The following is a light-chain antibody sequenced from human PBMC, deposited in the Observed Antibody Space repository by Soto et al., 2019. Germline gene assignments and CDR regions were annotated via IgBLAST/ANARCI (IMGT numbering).Light chain of an antibody. CDR2: SNN. CDR1: SSDFGRTT. CDR3: AYWDDSLSGLYV. J-gene: IGLJ1*01. V-gene: IGLV1-44*01. Sequence: QSVLTQPPSASGTPGQRVTISCSGSSSDFGRTTVNWYQQLPGTAPKLLIYSNNHRPSGVPDRFSGSKSGTSASLAISGLQSEDEADYYCAYWDDSLSGLYVFGTGTKVTVL.